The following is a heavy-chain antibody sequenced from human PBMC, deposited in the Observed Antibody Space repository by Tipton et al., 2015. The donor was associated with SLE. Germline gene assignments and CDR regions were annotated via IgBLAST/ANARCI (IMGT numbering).Heavy chain of an antibody. CDR1: GGSISSHY. CDR3: ARSRKYSSSWYDY. D-gene: IGHD6-13*01. Sequence: TLSLTCTVSGGSISSHYWSWIRQPPGKGLEWIGYIYYSGSTNYNPSLKSRVTISVDTSKNQFSLKLSSVTAADTAVYYCARSRKYSSSWYDYWGQGTLVTVSS. V-gene: IGHV4-59*11. J-gene: IGHJ4*02. CDR2: IYYSGST.